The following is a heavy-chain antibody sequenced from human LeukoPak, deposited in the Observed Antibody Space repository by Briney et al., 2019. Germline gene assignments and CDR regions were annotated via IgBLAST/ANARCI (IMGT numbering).Heavy chain of an antibody. CDR3: ARDYTPRIVGATSPNYMDV. D-gene: IGHD1-26*01. Sequence: TSQTLSLTCTVSGGSNSSGDYYWSWIRQPPGKGLEWIGYIYYSGSTYYNPSLKSRVTISVDTSKNQFSLKLSSVTAADTAVYYCARDYTPRIVGATSPNYMDVWGKGTTVTVSS. CDR1: GGSNSSGDYY. CDR2: IYYSGST. J-gene: IGHJ6*03. V-gene: IGHV4-30-4*08.